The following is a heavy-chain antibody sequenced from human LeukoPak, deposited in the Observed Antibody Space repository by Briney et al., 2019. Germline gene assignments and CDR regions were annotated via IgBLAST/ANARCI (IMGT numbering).Heavy chain of an antibody. CDR1: GFTFSNYA. CDR2: ISGSGGST. V-gene: IGHV3-23*01. CDR3: AKGALRLVSPEGDY. Sequence: GGSLRLSCEASGFTFSNYAMSWVRQAPGKGLECVSPISGSGGSTYYRDSVKGRFTISRDNAKNSLYLQMNSLRAEDTALYYCAKGALRLVSPEGDYWGQGTLVTVSS. J-gene: IGHJ4*02. D-gene: IGHD6-19*01.